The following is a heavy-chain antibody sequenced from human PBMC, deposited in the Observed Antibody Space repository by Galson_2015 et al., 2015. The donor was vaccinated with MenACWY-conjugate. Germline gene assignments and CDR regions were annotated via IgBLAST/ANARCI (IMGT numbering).Heavy chain of an antibody. CDR2: IDSSGSDI. Sequence: SLRLSCAASGFIFSGYGMSWVRQAPGKGLEWVSSIDSSGSDIYYGDSVKGRFTISRDNAKNSEFLQMNSLRAEDTAVYYCARGIGDYVDSYGDYWGQGTLVTVSS. CDR3: ARGIGDYVDSYGDY. D-gene: IGHD4-17*01. CDR1: GFIFSGYG. V-gene: IGHV3-21*01. J-gene: IGHJ4*02.